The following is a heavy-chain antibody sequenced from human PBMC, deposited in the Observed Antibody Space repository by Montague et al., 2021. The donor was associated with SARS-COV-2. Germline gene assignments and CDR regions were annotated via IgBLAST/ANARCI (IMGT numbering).Heavy chain of an antibody. CDR2: IYSGGSST. D-gene: IGHD3-10*01. CDR1: GFTFSSYA. CDR3: AKVSYFGSGTYYFDY. J-gene: IGHJ4*02. Sequence: SLRLSCAASGFTFSSYAMSWVRQAPGKGLEWVSVIYSGGSSTYYADSVKGRSTISRDHSKNTLYLQMNSLRAEDTAVYYCAKVSYFGSGTYYFDYWGQGTLVTVSS. V-gene: IGHV3-23*03.